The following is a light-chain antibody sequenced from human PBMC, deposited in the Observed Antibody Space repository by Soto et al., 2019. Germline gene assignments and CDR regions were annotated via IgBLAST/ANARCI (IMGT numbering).Light chain of an antibody. V-gene: IGLV2-14*01. CDR3: ISYTTSSTYV. CDR2: HVS. J-gene: IGLJ1*01. CDR1: GNNVGGYNY. Sequence: QSALTQPASVSGSPGQSITISCTGTGNNVGGYNYLPWFQQHPGKAPKDMIYHVSNRPSGVSSRFSGTKSGNSASLIISGLQDEDEADYYCISYTTSSTYVFGSGTKLTVL.